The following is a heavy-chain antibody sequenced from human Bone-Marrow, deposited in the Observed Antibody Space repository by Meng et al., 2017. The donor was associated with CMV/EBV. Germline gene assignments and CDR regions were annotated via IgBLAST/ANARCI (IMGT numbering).Heavy chain of an antibody. V-gene: IGHV4-34*01. CDR2: INHSGST. CDR1: GGSFSGYY. D-gene: IGHD5-18*01. J-gene: IGHJ4*02. CDR3: ARGIVRGYSYGEPFDY. Sequence: SETLSLTCAVDGGSFSGYYWSWIRQPPGKGLEWIGEINHSGSTNYNPSLKSRVTISVDTSKNQFPLKLSSVTAADTAVYYWARGIVRGYSYGEPFDYWGQGTLVTVSS.